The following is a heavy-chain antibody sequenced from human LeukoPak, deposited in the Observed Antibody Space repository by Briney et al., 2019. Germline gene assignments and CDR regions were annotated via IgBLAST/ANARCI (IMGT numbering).Heavy chain of an antibody. CDR2: IYYSGST. J-gene: IGHJ4*02. CDR1: GGSISSGDYY. Sequence: PSETLSLTCTVSGGSISSGDYYWSWIRQPPGKGLEWIGYIYYSGSTYYNPSLQSRVTISVDTSKNQFSLKLSSVTAADTAVYYCAGGRYYDFWSGTFDYWGQGTLVTVSS. V-gene: IGHV4-30-4*01. D-gene: IGHD3-3*01. CDR3: AGGRYYDFWSGTFDY.